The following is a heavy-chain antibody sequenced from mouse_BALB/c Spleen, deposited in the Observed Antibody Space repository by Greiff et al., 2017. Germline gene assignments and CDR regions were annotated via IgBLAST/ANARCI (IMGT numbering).Heavy chain of an antibody. CDR2: ISDGGSYT. CDR1: GFTFSDYY. D-gene: IGHD1-2*01. Sequence: EVMLVESGGGLVKPGGSLKLSCAASGFTFSDYYMYWVRQTPEKRLEWVATISDGGSYTYYPDSVKGRFTISRDNAKNNLYLQMSSLKSEDTAMYYCARDPYYGYLYYYAMDYWGQGTSVTVSS. CDR3: ARDPYYGYLYYYAMDY. V-gene: IGHV5-4*02. J-gene: IGHJ4*01.